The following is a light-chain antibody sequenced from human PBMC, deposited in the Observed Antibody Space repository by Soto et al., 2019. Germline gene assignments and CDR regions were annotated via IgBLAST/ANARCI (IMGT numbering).Light chain of an antibody. J-gene: IGLJ1*01. CDR2: EGS. CDR1: SSDVGSYNL. Sequence: QSALTQPASVSGSPGQSITISCTGTSSDVGSYNLVSWYQQHPGKAPKLMIYEGSKRPSGVSNRFSGSKSGNTASLTISGLQAEDEADYYCCSYAGSSTHVFGTGTKV. V-gene: IGLV2-23*01. CDR3: CSYAGSSTHV.